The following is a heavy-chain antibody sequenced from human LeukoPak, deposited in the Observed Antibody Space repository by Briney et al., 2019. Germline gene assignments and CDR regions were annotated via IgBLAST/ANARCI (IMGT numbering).Heavy chain of an antibody. CDR1: GCSISSSSYY. V-gene: IGHV4-39*01. Sequence: SETLSLTCTVSGCSISSSSYYWVCIRQPPGKGLERIGSIYYSGSTYYNPSLKSRVTISVDTSKNQFSLKLSSVTAADTAVYYCARIEWELLVYFDYWGQGTLVTVSS. D-gene: IGHD1-26*01. J-gene: IGHJ4*02. CDR2: IYYSGST. CDR3: ARIEWELLVYFDY.